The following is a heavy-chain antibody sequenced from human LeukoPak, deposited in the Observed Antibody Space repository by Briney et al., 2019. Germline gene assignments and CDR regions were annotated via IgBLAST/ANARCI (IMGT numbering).Heavy chain of an antibody. CDR2: MYPIGST. Sequence: SETLSLTCTVSNYSISSGYYWGWVRQTPEKGLEWIGTMYPIGSTYYTPSLRSRVTISIDTSQNQFSLKLTSVTAADTAKYYCTSGGGVAVADYCGQGTLVTVSS. V-gene: IGHV4-38-2*02. D-gene: IGHD6-19*01. CDR3: TSGGGVAVADY. J-gene: IGHJ4*01. CDR1: NYSISSGYY.